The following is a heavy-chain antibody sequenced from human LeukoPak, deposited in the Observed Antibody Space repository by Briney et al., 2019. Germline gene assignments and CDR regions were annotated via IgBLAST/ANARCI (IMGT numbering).Heavy chain of an antibody. V-gene: IGHV4-4*07. CDR3: ARGVVGATAFAY. J-gene: IGHJ4*02. D-gene: IGHD1-26*01. Sequence: SETLSLTCTVSGGSTSGYTWGWIRQPAGKGLEWIGRIYASGSTNYNPSLQGRVTMSMDTSRGQFFLMVHSVTAADTAVYYCARGVVGATAFAYWGQGTVVTASS. CDR2: IYASGST. CDR1: GGSTSGYT.